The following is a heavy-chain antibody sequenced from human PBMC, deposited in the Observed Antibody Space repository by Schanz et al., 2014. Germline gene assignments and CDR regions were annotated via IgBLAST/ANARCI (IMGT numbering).Heavy chain of an antibody. CDR1: RSTFSSYT. D-gene: IGHD6-19*01. CDR2: IIPILGIA. V-gene: IGHV1-69*02. Sequence: QVQLVQSGAEVKKPGSSVKVSCKASRSTFSSYTISWVRQARGQGLEWMGRIIPILGIANYAQKFQGRVTITRDTLASTAYMEVSSLRSEDTAVYYCARGGYSSGWYDRDIAHFDYWGQGTLVTVSS. CDR3: ARGGYSSGWYDRDIAHFDY. J-gene: IGHJ4*02.